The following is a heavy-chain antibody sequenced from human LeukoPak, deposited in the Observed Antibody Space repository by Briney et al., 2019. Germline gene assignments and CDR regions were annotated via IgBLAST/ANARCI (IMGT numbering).Heavy chain of an antibody. CDR2: INWNGGST. D-gene: IGHD6-19*01. Sequence: RPGGSLRLSCAASGFTFDDYGMSWVRQAPGKGLEWVSGINWNGGSTGYADSVKGRFTISRDNAKNSLYLQLNSLRAEDTALYYCARHIGATYSSGWYYFDYWGQGTLVTVSS. CDR3: ARHIGATYSSGWYYFDY. J-gene: IGHJ4*02. CDR1: GFTFDDYG. V-gene: IGHV3-20*04.